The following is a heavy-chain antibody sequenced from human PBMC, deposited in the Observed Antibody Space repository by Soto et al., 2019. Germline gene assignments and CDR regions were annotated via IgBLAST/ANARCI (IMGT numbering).Heavy chain of an antibody. Sequence: GGSLRLSCAVSGFTLSTFAMTWVRQAPGKGLECVSGIVGSGSQIHYAGSVKGRFTMSRDNAKNSLYLQMDSLRFDDTAVYYCARDSGYGSGSSVNHYLDYWGHGTQVTVSS. D-gene: IGHD3-10*01. CDR2: IVGSGSQI. J-gene: IGHJ4*01. CDR1: GFTLSTFA. V-gene: IGHV3-21*01. CDR3: ARDSGYGSGSSVNHYLDY.